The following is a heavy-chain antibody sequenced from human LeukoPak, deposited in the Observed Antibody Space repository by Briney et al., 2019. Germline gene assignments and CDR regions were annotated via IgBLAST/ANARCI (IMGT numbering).Heavy chain of an antibody. CDR2: IKRKTDGGTT. D-gene: IGHD6-6*01. Sequence: PGGSLRLSCAASGFTFSNAWKSWVRQAPGKGLEWVGRIKRKTDGGTTDYAAPVKGRFSISRDDSKNTLYLQMNSLKIEDTAMYYCTTDRGITARPIFDSWGQGTLLSVST. J-gene: IGHJ4*02. V-gene: IGHV3-15*01. CDR1: GFTFSNAW. CDR3: TTDRGITARPIFDS.